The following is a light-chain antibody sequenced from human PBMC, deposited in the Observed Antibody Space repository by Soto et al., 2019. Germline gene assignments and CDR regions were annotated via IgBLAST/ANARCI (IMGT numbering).Light chain of an antibody. J-gene: IGLJ3*02. V-gene: IGLV2-14*01. Sequence: QSVLTQPASVSGSPGQSITISCTGTTSDVGGYNYVSWFQQHPGKVPKLMIYEVSHRPSGVSNRFSGSKSGNTASLTISGLQAEDDADYYCSSCTNAYTWVFGGGTKLTVL. CDR3: SSCTNAYTWV. CDR2: EVS. CDR1: TSDVGGYNY.